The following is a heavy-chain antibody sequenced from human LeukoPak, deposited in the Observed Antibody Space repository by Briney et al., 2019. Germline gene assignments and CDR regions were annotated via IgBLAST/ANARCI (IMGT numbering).Heavy chain of an antibody. CDR1: DSNIGTYA. CDR3: VGYCSSTSCYTTMWY. D-gene: IGHD2-2*01. J-gene: IGHJ4*02. Sequence: GGSLRLSCGAPDSNIGTYAVTWVRQAPGKGLEWVSAISGSGGSTYYADSVKGRFTISRDNSKNTLYLQMNSLRAEDTAVYYCVGYCSSTSCYTTMWYWGQGTLVTVSS. V-gene: IGHV3-23*01. CDR2: ISGSGGST.